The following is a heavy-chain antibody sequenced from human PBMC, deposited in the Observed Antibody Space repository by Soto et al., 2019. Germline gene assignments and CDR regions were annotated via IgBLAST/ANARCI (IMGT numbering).Heavy chain of an antibody. CDR3: ARELLGEYSCSSPTVNWFDP. CDR2: IWYDGSNK. V-gene: IGHV3-33*01. D-gene: IGHD6-6*01. CDR1: GFTFSSYG. Sequence: QVQLVESGGGVVQPGRSLRLSCAASGFTFSSYGMHWVRQAPGKGLEWVAVIWYDGSNKYYADSVKGRFTISRDNSKNTLYLQMNSLRAEDTAVYYCARELLGEYSCSSPTVNWFDPWGQGTLVTVSS. J-gene: IGHJ5*02.